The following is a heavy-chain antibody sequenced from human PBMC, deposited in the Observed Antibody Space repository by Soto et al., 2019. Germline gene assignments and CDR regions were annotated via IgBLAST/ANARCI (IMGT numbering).Heavy chain of an antibody. J-gene: IGHJ3*02. D-gene: IGHD5-18*01. CDR1: GFTFSDHY. V-gene: IGHV3-72*01. Sequence: GGSLRLSCAASGFTFSDHYMDWVRQAPGKGLEWVGRTRNKANSYTTEYAASVKGRFTISRDDSKNSLYLQMNSLKTEDTAVYYCAREKSGVGKYSYGPGGAFDIWGQGTMVTVSS. CDR2: TRNKANSYTT. CDR3: AREKSGVGKYSYGPGGAFDI.